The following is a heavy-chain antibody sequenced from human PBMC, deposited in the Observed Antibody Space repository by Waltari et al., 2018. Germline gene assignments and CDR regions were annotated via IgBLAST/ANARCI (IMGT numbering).Heavy chain of an antibody. CDR2: IYYSGST. CDR1: GGSIRSGGSY. V-gene: IGHV4-31*03. Sequence: QVQLQESGPGLVKPSQTLSLTCTVSGGSIRSGGSYWSWIRQHPGKGLEWIGYIYYSGSTYYNPSLKSRVTISVDTSKNQFSLKLSSVTAADTAVYYCARAFSYYYDSSGYDYWGQGTLVTVSS. D-gene: IGHD3-22*01. J-gene: IGHJ4*02. CDR3: ARAFSYYYDSSGYDY.